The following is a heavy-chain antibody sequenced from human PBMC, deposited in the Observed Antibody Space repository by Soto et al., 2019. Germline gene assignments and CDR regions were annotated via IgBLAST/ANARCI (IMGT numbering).Heavy chain of an antibody. Sequence: QVQLQESGPGLVNPSGTLSLTCAVSSGSISSSYWWNWVRQPPGKGLEWIGEINHSGNTNYNPSLKSRVTISVDKSKSQFSLNLSSVTAADTAVYYCVRRGLGAAGTAYWGQGTLVTVSS. D-gene: IGHD6-13*01. CDR1: SGSISSSYW. J-gene: IGHJ4*02. CDR2: INHSGNT. V-gene: IGHV4-4*02. CDR3: VRRGLGAAGTAY.